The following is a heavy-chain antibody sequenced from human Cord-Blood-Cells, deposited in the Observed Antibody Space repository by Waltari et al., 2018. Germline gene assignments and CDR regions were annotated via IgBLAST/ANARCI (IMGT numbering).Heavy chain of an antibody. J-gene: IGHJ3*02. CDR2: INTSTGNP. V-gene: IGHV7-4-1*02. Sequence: QVQLVQSGSELKKPGASVKVSCKASGYTFTSYAMNWVRQAPGQGLEWMGWINTSTGNPTYAQGFTGRVVFSLDTSVSTAYLQISSLKAEDTAVYYCASSSRGIVVVPAASGDAFDIWGQGTMVTVSS. CDR1: GYTFTSYA. CDR3: ASSSRGIVVVPAASGDAFDI. D-gene: IGHD2-2*01.